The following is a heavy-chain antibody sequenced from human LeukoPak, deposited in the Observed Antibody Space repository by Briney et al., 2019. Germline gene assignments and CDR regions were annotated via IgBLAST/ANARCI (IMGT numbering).Heavy chain of an antibody. CDR3: AREDGVSPYYFDY. V-gene: IGHV3-30-3*01. D-gene: IGHD3-10*01. CDR1: GFTFSSYA. Sequence: PGGSLRLSCAASGFTFSSYAMHWVRQAPGKGLEWVAVISYDGSNKYYADSVKGRFTISRDNSKNTLYLQMNSLRAEDTAVYYCAREDGVSPYYFDYWGQGTLVTVSS. J-gene: IGHJ4*02. CDR2: ISYDGSNK.